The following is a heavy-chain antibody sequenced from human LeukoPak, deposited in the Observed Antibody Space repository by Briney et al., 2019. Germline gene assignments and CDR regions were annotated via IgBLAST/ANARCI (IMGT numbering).Heavy chain of an antibody. V-gene: IGHV3-7*01. CDR3: ARGPNSNWSGLDF. Sequence: GGSLRLSCAASGFTLNNYWMGWVRQAPGRGLEWVANINQDGSEKYYADSVKGRFTVSRDNAKNTLYLQVNNLRAEDTAVYYCARGPNSNWSGLDFWGQGTLLTVSS. J-gene: IGHJ4*02. CDR2: INQDGSEK. CDR1: GFTLNNYW. D-gene: IGHD6-6*01.